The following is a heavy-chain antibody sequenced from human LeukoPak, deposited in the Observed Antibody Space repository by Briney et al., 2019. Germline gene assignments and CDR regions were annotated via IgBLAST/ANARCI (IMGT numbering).Heavy chain of an antibody. CDR3: ARLRRGRGVVVDY. Sequence: SETLSLTCAVYGGSFSGYYWSWIRQPPGKGLEWIGEINHSGSTNYNPSLKSRVTISVDTSKNQFSLKLSSVTAADTAVYYCARLRRGRGVVVDYWGQGTLVTVSS. CDR1: GGSFSGYY. D-gene: IGHD3-3*01. J-gene: IGHJ4*02. V-gene: IGHV4-34*01. CDR2: INHSGST.